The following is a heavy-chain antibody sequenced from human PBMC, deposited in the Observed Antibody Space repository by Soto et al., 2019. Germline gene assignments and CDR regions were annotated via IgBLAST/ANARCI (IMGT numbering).Heavy chain of an antibody. Sequence: GGSLRLSCAASGFTFTSYWMSWVRQAPGKGLEWVANIKQDGSEEYYVDSVKGRFTISRDNAKNSLYLQMNTLRAEDTAVYYCARGVVVAAYDYWGQGTLVTAPQ. D-gene: IGHD2-15*01. CDR2: IKQDGSEE. CDR3: ARGVVVAAYDY. CDR1: GFTFTSYW. V-gene: IGHV3-7*05. J-gene: IGHJ4*02.